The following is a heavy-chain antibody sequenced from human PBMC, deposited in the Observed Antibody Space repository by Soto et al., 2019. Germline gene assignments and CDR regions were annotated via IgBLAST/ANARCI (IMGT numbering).Heavy chain of an antibody. Sequence: EVQLVESGGGLIQPGGSLRLSCAASGFTFSDHQMNWVRQAPGRVLEWVSVIYSSGTTYYGDSVKGRFTISRDNSKNTLYLQMNSLRTEDTALYYCARAGSPFHSDSTGYWGFDYWGQGTLVTVSS. CDR3: ARAGSPFHSDSTGYWGFDY. D-gene: IGHD3-9*01. CDR1: GFTFSDHQ. CDR2: IYSSGTT. J-gene: IGHJ4*02. V-gene: IGHV3-53*01.